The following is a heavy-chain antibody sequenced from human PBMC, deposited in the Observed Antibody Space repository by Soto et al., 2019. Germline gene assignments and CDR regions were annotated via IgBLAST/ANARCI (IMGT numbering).Heavy chain of an antibody. Sequence: XGSLRLSFSASGFTFSSYGMHWVRQAPGKGLEWVAVISYDGSNKYYADSVKGRFTISRDNSKNTLYLQMNSLRAEDTAVYYCAKGGWLYYYDSSGYRSPYYFDYWGQGTLVTVSS. D-gene: IGHD3-22*01. J-gene: IGHJ4*02. V-gene: IGHV3-30*18. CDR1: GFTFSSYG. CDR3: AKGGWLYYYDSSGYRSPYYFDY. CDR2: ISYDGSNK.